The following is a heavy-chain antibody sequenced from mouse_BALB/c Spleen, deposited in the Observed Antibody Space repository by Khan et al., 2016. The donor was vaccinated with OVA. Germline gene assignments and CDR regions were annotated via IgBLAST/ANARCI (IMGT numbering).Heavy chain of an antibody. CDR1: GFSLTDYA. CDR2: IWVSGSK. CDR3: ARDPPYYSIDY. V-gene: IGHV2-6-5*01. J-gene: IGHJ4*01. Sequence: QVQLKQSGPGLVAPSQSLSITCTVSGFSLTDYAVSWIRQPPGKGLEWLGVIWVSGSKYYNSVLKPRLSISKDNSKSQVFLKMNSLQTDDTAMYFCARDPPYYSIDYWGQGTSVTVSS.